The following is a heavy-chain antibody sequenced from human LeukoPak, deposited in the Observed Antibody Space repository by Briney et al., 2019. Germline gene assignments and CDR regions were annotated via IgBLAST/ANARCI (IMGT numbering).Heavy chain of an antibody. Sequence: PGGSLRLSCSASGFTFSSYAMHWVRQAPGQGLEYVSAISSNGGSTYYADSVKRRFTISRDNSKSTLYLQMSSLRAEDTAVYYCVKDFLYSSITYYFDYWGQGTLVTVSS. CDR1: GFTFSSYA. V-gene: IGHV3-64D*06. CDR3: VKDFLYSSITYYFDY. D-gene: IGHD6-13*01. J-gene: IGHJ4*02. CDR2: ISSNGGST.